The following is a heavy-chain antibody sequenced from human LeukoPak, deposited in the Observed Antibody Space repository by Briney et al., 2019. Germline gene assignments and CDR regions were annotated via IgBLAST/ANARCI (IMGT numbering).Heavy chain of an antibody. CDR2: IHYSGST. J-gene: IGHJ5*02. D-gene: IGHD3/OR15-3a*01. V-gene: IGHV4-59*11. CDR3: GRSSDSWTWDRWIDP. CDR1: GGSISSHY. Sequence: SETLSLTCTVSGGSISSHYWSWIRQPPGKGLEWIGYIHYSGSTNYSPSLKSRVTISVDTSKNQFSLKLRSVTAADTAVYYCGRSSDSWTWDRWIDPWGQGTPVTVSS.